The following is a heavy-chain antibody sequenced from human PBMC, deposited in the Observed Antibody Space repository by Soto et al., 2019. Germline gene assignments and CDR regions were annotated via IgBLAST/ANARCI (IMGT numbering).Heavy chain of an antibody. CDR3: AKAILRYFDWLSITDPLYYYYYYGMDV. Sequence: GGFLRLSCAASGFTFSSYGMHWVRQAPGKGLEWVAVISYDGSNKYYADSVKGRFTISRDNSKNTLYLQMNSLRAEDTAVYYCAKAILRYFDWLSITDPLYYYYYYGMDVWGQGTTVTVSS. D-gene: IGHD3-9*01. V-gene: IGHV3-30*18. CDR2: ISYDGSNK. J-gene: IGHJ6*02. CDR1: GFTFSSYG.